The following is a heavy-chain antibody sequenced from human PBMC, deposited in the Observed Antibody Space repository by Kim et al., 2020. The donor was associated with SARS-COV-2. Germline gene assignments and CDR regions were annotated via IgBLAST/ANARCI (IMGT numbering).Heavy chain of an antibody. J-gene: IGHJ4*02. CDR2: IYSGGST. CDR3: ATYTGNHYNNYFDC. D-gene: IGHD1-26*01. CDR1: GLTVSSSY. Sequence: GGSLRLSCAASGLTVSSSYLTWVRQAPGKGLEWVSLIYSGGSTYYADSVKGRFTISRDISKNTLDLQMNSLRGEDTAMYYCATYTGNHYNNYFDCWGLGTLVTVSS. V-gene: IGHV3-53*01.